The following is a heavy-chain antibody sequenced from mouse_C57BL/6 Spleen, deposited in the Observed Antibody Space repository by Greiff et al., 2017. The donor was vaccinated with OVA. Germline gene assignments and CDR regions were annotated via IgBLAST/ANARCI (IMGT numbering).Heavy chain of an antibody. CDR2: ISRGSSTT. Sequence: EVHLVESVGGLVKPGGSLKLSCAASGFTFSDSGMHWVRQAPEKGLEWVAYISRGSSTTYYAATVQGRFTIARDNAKNTLYLQMTSLRSEDTAMYSCERRNYGNYENYFDYWGQGTTLTVSS. V-gene: IGHV5-17*01. D-gene: IGHD2-1*01. J-gene: IGHJ2*01. CDR1: GFTFSDSG. CDR3: ERRNYGNYENYFDY.